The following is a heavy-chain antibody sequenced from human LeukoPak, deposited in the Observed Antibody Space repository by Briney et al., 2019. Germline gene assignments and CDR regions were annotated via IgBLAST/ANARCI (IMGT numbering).Heavy chain of an antibody. CDR1: GFTFSSYA. D-gene: IGHD6-13*01. CDR2: ISGSGDTT. CDR3: ATGIRSSSWYCFDY. V-gene: IGHV3-23*01. J-gene: IGHJ4*02. Sequence: GGSLRLSCAASGFTFSSYAMSWVRQAPGKGLEWVAVISGSGDTTYYADSVKGRFTIPRDNSKNTLYLQMNSLRAEDTAVYYCATGIRSSSWYCFDYWGQGTLVSVSS.